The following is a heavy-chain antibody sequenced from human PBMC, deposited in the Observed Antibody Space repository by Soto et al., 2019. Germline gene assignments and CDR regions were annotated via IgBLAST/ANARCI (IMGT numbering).Heavy chain of an antibody. CDR1: GYTFTSYD. V-gene: IGHV1-8*01. CDR3: AEGYSNYESYYYYMDV. Sequence: GASVKVSCKASGYTFTSYDINWVRQATGQGLEWMGWMNPNSGNTGYAQKFQGRVTMTRNTSISTAYMELSSLRSEDTAVYYCAEGYSNYESYYYYMDVWGKGTTVTVSS. CDR2: MNPNSGNT. D-gene: IGHD4-4*01. J-gene: IGHJ6*03.